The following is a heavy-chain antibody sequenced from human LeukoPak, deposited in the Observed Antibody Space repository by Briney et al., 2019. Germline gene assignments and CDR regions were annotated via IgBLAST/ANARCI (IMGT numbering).Heavy chain of an antibody. CDR3: AKILNAMYFDL. V-gene: IGHV3-23*01. Sequence: GGSLRPSCAASGFTFSSYAMNWVRQAPGKGLEWVSTISGTTYYADSVKGRFSISRDDSKNMLFLQMDNLGADDTAVYYCAKILNAMYFDLWGRGTLVTVSS. J-gene: IGHJ2*01. CDR1: GFTFSSYA. CDR2: ISGTT. D-gene: IGHD2-2*01.